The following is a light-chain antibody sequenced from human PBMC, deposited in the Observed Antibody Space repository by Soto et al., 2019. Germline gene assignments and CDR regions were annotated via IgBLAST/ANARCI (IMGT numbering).Light chain of an antibody. CDR3: AAWDDSLSGVV. V-gene: IGLV1-47*01. J-gene: IGLJ2*01. CDR1: SSNIGSNY. Sequence: QSVLTQPPSASGTPGQRVTISCSGSSSNIGSNYVYWYQQLPGTVPQLLIYRNSEWPSGVPDRFSGSKSGTSASLAISGLRSEDEADYYCAAWDDSLSGVVFGGGTKLTAL. CDR2: RNS.